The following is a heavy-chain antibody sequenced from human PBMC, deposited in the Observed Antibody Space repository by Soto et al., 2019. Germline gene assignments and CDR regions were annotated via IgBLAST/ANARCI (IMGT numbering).Heavy chain of an antibody. CDR3: ARGPYYGSGILDY. CDR1: GFSFNTFG. J-gene: IGHJ4*02. V-gene: IGHV3-30*03. D-gene: IGHD3-10*01. Sequence: QVQLVESGGAVVQPGRSLRLSCAASGFSFNTFGMHWVRQAPGKGLEWLTVISYDGSDKYYADSVEGRFIISRDNSENTMYLQRNSLRPDDTAVYYCARGPYYGSGILDYWGQGTLVTVSS. CDR2: ISYDGSDK.